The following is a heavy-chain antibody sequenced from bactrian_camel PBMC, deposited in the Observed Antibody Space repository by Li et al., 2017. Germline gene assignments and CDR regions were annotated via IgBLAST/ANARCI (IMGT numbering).Heavy chain of an antibody. J-gene: IGHJ6*01. CDR3: AIATFLSCLADSVPGFGY. CDR1: APTYSTQSTYC. CDR2: IDMDGSA. V-gene: IGHV3S53*01. D-gene: IGHD4*01. Sequence: HVQLVESGGGSVQAGGSLRLSCAVSAPTYSTQSTYCMGWFRQVPGKKRQGIAAIDMDGSANYADSVKGRFTVSKDKAGDTLFLQMNDLKPDDTAVYHCAIATFLSCLADSVPGFGYWGQGTQVTVS.